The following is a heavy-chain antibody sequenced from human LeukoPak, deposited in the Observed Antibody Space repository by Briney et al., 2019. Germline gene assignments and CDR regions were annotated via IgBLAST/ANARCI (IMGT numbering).Heavy chain of an antibody. J-gene: IGHJ4*02. CDR1: GSSVSIDGVG. D-gene: IGHD3-9*01. Sequence: SGPTLVNPRQTLTLTCSLSGSSVSIDGVGVAWIRQPPGKALEWLALIYWDDDKRYSPSLKNRLTITKDTSNNQVVLAMTNMDPVDTGTYYCAHRRWAVTGYEYFDFWGQGTLVRVSS. V-gene: IGHV2-5*02. CDR3: AHRRWAVTGYEYFDF. CDR2: IYWDDDK.